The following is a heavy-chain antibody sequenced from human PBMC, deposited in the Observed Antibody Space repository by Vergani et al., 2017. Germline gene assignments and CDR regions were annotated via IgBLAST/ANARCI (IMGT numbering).Heavy chain of an antibody. V-gene: IGHV3-23*01. CDR1: GFTFSTYA. D-gene: IGHD1-7*01. J-gene: IGHJ4*02. CDR2: LTGGGGST. Sequence: EVQLLESGGSLKQPGGSVRLSCAASGFTFSTYAMHWVRQAPGKGLEWVSALTGGGGSTYYADSFKGRFIISRDNSRDTLYLQMNSLRPGDTATYYCVKDAGNYENFFASRGKGTLVTFS. CDR3: VKDAGNYENFFAS.